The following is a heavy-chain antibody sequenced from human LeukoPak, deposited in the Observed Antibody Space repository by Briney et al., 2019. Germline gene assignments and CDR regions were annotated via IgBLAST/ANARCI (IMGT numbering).Heavy chain of an antibody. CDR3: ARYTRYFDWSLNYYFDY. J-gene: IGHJ4*02. Sequence: SETLSLTCTVSGGSISSYYWSWIRQPPGKGLEWIGYIYYSGSTNYNPSLKSRVTISVDTSKNQFSLKLSSVTAADTAVYYCARYTRYFDWSLNYYFDYWGQGTLVTVSS. CDR1: GGSISSYY. V-gene: IGHV4-59*08. CDR2: IYYSGST. D-gene: IGHD3-9*01.